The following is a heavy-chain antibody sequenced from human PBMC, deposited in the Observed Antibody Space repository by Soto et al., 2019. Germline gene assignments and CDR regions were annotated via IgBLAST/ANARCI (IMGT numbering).Heavy chain of an antibody. CDR3: ARCLQYNWFDP. J-gene: IGHJ5*02. CDR2: IKQDGSEK. Sequence: GGSLRLSCATSGFTSSSYWMSWVRQAPGKGLEWVSNIKQDGSEKYYVDSVKGGFTISRDNAKNSLSLQMNSLRAEDTALYYCARCLQYNWFDPWGQGTLVTVSS. V-gene: IGHV3-7*01. D-gene: IGHD4-4*01. CDR1: GFTSSSYW.